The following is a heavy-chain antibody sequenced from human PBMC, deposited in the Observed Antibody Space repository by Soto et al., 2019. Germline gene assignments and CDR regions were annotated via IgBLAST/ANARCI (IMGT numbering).Heavy chain of an antibody. V-gene: IGHV3-30*02. CDR3: AKDHNPVRVAVAGSLDY. CDR2: IWYDGSNK. J-gene: IGHJ4*02. D-gene: IGHD6-19*01. Sequence: GGSLRLSCAASGFTFSSYGMHWVRQAPGKGLEWVAVIWYDGSNKYNADSVKGRFTISRDNSKNTLYLQMNSLRAEDTAVYYCAKDHNPVRVAVAGSLDYWGQGTLVTVSS. CDR1: GFTFSSYG.